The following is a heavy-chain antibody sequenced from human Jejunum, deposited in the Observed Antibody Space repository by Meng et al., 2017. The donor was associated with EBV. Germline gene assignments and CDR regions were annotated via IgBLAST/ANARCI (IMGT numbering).Heavy chain of an antibody. CDR2: ISSSSSYI. J-gene: IGHJ4*02. CDR1: GFTFSSYS. V-gene: IGHV3-21*01. Sequence: EVLLVESGGGLVKPGGSXXLSCAASGFTFSSYSMNWVRQAPGKGLEWVSFISSSSSYIYYADSVKGRFTISRDNAKNSLYLQMNSLRAEDTAVYYCARGIYSSSGYFDYWGQGTLVTVSS. CDR3: ARGIYSSSGYFDY. D-gene: IGHD6-6*01.